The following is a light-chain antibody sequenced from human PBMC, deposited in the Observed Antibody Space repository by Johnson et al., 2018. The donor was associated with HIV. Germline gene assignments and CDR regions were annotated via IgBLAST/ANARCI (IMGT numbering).Light chain of an antibody. CDR2: DNN. CDR3: GTWDTSLSAGGV. CDR1: SSNIGNNY. J-gene: IGLJ1*01. V-gene: IGLV1-51*01. Sequence: QSVLTQPPSVSAAPGQKVTISCSGSSSNIGNNYVSWYQQLPGRAPKLLNYDNNKRPSGIPDRFSGSKSGTSATLGITGLQTGDEADYYCGTWDTSLSAGGVFGTGTKVTVL.